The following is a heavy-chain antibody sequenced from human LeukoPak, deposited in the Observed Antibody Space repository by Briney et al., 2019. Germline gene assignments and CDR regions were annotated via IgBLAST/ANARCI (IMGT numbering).Heavy chain of an antibody. CDR3: VKKISLTGTKGGFDY. CDR1: GFTFSSYA. D-gene: IGHD1-1*01. CDR2: IWYDGSSK. V-gene: IGHV3-33*06. J-gene: IGHJ4*01. Sequence: PGGSLRLSCAASGFTFSSYAMHWVRQAPGKGLQWVAVIWYDGSSKYYADSVKGRFTISRDNSKNTLYLQMNSLRAEDTAVYYCVKKISLTGTKGGFDYWGQGTLVTVSS.